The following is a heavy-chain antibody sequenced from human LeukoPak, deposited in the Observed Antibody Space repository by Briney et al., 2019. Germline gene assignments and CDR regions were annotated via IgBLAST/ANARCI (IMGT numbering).Heavy chain of an antibody. V-gene: IGHV3-64*01. CDR1: GFTFSSYA. CDR3: AREGGIAAAGPRPLVY. D-gene: IGHD6-13*01. Sequence: VWSLRLSCAASGFTFSSYAMHWVRKAPGKGLEYVSAISSNGGSTYYANSVKGRFTISRDNSKNTLYLQMGSLRAEDMAVYYCAREGGIAAAGPRPLVYWGQGTLVTVSS. J-gene: IGHJ4*02. CDR2: ISSNGGST.